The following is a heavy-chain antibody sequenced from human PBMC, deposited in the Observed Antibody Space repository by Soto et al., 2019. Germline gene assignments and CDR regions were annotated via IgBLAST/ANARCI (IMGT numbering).Heavy chain of an antibody. D-gene: IGHD1-26*01. CDR1: GGSVSNSY. CDR2: VYYSGST. Sequence: QVQLQESGPGLVKPSETLSLTCTVSGGSVSNSYCGWIRQPPGKGLEWVAYVYYSGSTNYNPSLGSRVTISVDKSKNQFSLKMTSVTGADTAVYYCARGRSHEWELLVQYFDYWGQGTLVTVSS. CDR3: ARGRSHEWELLVQYFDY. J-gene: IGHJ4*02. V-gene: IGHV4-59*02.